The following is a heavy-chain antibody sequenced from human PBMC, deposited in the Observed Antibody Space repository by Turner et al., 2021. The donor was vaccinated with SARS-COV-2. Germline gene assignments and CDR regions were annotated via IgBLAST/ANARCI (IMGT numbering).Heavy chain of an antibody. D-gene: IGHD6-13*01. Sequence: QFQLVQSGSEVKKPGSSVQVSCKASGGPFSTYAITWVRQAPGQGLEWMGGIIPILGTANNAQKFQGGVTITADESTSTAYMELSSLRSEDTAVYYCARVGVGGSSWPKDFDYWGQGTLVTVSS. CDR3: ARVGVGGSSWPKDFDY. V-gene: IGHV1-69*12. CDR1: GGPFSTYA. J-gene: IGHJ4*02. CDR2: IIPILGTA.